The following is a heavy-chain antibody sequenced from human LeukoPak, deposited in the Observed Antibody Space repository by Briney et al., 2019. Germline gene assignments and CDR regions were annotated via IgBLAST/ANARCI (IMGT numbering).Heavy chain of an antibody. CDR2: INAGNGNT. D-gene: IGHD3-22*01. Sequence: ASVKVSCKASGYTFTSYAMHWVRQAPGQRLEWMGWINAGNGNTKYSQKFQGRVTITRDTSASTAYMELSSLRSEDTAVYYCAREHDSSGYYFFDYWGQGTLVTVSS. J-gene: IGHJ4*02. CDR3: AREHDSSGYYFFDY. V-gene: IGHV1-3*01. CDR1: GYTFTSYA.